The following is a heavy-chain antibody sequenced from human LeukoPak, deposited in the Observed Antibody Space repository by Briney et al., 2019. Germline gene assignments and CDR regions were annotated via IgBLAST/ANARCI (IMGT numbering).Heavy chain of an antibody. D-gene: IGHD5-18*01. CDR1: GFTFSSYG. CDR2: IRYDGSNK. V-gene: IGHV3-30*02. Sequence: TGGSLRLSCAASGFTFSSYGMHWVRQAPGKGLEWVAFIRYDGSNKYYADSVKGRFTISRDNSKNTLYLQMNSLRAEDTAVYYCARVRGTAMVSYYYYGMDVWGQGTTVTVSS. J-gene: IGHJ6*02. CDR3: ARVRGTAMVSYYYYGMDV.